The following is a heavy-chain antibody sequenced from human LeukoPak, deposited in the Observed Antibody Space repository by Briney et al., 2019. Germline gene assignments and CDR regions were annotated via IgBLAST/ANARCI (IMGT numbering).Heavy chain of an antibody. V-gene: IGHV3-9*01. Sequence: PGRSLRLSCAASGFTFDDYAMHWVRQAPGKGLEWVSGISWNSGSIVYADSVKGRFTISRDNAKNSLYLQMNSLRAEDTALYYCAKDTTSGSYSYYYYYYMDVWGKGTTVTISS. D-gene: IGHD3-10*01. CDR2: ISWNSGSI. CDR1: GFTFDDYA. J-gene: IGHJ6*03. CDR3: AKDTTSGSYSYYYYYYMDV.